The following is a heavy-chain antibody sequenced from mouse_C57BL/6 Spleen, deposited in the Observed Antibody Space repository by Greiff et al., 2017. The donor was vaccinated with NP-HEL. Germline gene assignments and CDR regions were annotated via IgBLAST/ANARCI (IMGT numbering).Heavy chain of an antibody. Sequence: QVQLQQPGAELVRPGTSVKLSCKASGYTFTSYWMHWVKQRPGQGLEWIGVIDPSDSYPNYNQKFKGKATLTVDTSSSTAYMQLSSLTSEDSAVYYCAREDTVVAPFAYWGQGTLVTVSA. J-gene: IGHJ3*01. CDR1: GYTFTSYW. V-gene: IGHV1-59*01. CDR2: IDPSDSYP. D-gene: IGHD1-1*01. CDR3: AREDTVVAPFAY.